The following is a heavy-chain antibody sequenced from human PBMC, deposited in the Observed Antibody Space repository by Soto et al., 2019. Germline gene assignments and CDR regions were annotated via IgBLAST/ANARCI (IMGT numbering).Heavy chain of an antibody. D-gene: IGHD1-1*01. CDR2: IYYSGST. Sequence: SETLSLTCTVSGGSISSYYWSWIRQPPGKGLEWIGYIYYSGSTNYNPSLKSRVTISVDTSKNQFSLKLSSVTAADTAVYYCARGTSLGYYYYMDVWGKGTTVTSP. CDR1: GGSISSYY. V-gene: IGHV4-59*13. J-gene: IGHJ6*03. CDR3: ARGTSLGYYYYMDV.